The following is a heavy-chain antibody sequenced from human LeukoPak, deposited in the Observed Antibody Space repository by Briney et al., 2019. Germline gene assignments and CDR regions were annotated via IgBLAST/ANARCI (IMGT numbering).Heavy chain of an antibody. D-gene: IGHD3-10*01. CDR2: ISAYNGNT. V-gene: IGHV1-18*01. Sequence: ASVKVSCKASGYTFTSYGISWVRQAPGQGLEWMGWISAYNGNTNYAQKLQGRVTMTTDTSTSTAYMELRSLRSDDTAVYYCARVPPMVRGNYGMDVWGQGTTVTVSS. CDR3: ARVPPMVRGNYGMDV. J-gene: IGHJ6*02. CDR1: GYTFTSYG.